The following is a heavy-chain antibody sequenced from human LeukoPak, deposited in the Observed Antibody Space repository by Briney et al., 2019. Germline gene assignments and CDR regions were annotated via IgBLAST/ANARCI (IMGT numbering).Heavy chain of an antibody. D-gene: IGHD6-13*01. V-gene: IGHV6-1*01. J-gene: IGHJ6*02. CDR2: TYYRSKWYN. CDR1: GDSVSSNSSA. Sequence: SQTLSLTCAISGDSVSSNSSAWNWIRQSPSRGLEWLGRTYYRSKWYNDYAVSVKSRITINPDTSKNQFSLQLNSVTPEDTAVYYCARDYQYSSSWYPYYYYGMDVWGQGTTVTVPS. CDR3: ARDYQYSSSWYPYYYYGMDV.